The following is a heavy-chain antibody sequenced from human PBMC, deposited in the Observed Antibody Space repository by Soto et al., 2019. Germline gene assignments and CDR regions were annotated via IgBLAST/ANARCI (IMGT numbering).Heavy chain of an antibody. CDR1: GFTVSSNY. CDR3: ARERDGHNPNWFDL. V-gene: IGHV3-53*02. CDR2: IYSGGST. D-gene: IGHD2-8*01. Sequence: EVQVVETGGGLIQPGGSLRLSCAVSGFTVSSNYMSWVRQPPGKGPEWVSDIYSGGSTYYAESVKGRFTISRDNSKNTLYLQMNSLRAEDTAVYYCARERDGHNPNWFDLWGQGTLVTVSS. J-gene: IGHJ5*02.